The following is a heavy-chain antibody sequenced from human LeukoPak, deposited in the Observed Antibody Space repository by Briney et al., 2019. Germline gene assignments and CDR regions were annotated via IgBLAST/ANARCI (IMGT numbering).Heavy chain of an antibody. V-gene: IGHV1-2*02. CDR1: GYTFTGYY. CDR2: INPNSGGT. CDR3: AREGRRRVNWFDP. J-gene: IGHJ5*02. D-gene: IGHD1-1*01. Sequence: GASVKVSCKASGYTFTGYYMHWVRQAPGQGLGWMGWINPNSGGTNYAQKFQGRVTMTRDTSISTAYMELSRLRSGDTAVYYCAREGRRRVNWFDPWGQGTLVTVSS.